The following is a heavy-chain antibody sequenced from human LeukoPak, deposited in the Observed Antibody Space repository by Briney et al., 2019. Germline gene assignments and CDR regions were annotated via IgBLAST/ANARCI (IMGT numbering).Heavy chain of an antibody. J-gene: IGHJ3*02. CDR2: IYYSGST. CDR1: GGSISSYY. Sequence: SETLSLTCTVSGGSISSYYWSWIRQPTGKGLEWIGYIYYSGSTNYNPSLKSRVTISVDTSKNQFSLKLSSVTAADTAVYYCARHPTHPDAFDIWGQGTMVTVSS. V-gene: IGHV4-59*08. CDR3: ARHPTHPDAFDI.